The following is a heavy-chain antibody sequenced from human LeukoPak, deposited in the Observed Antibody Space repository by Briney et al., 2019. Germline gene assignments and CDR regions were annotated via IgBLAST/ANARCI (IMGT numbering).Heavy chain of an antibody. Sequence: SETLSLTCTVSGGSISSSSYYWGWIRQPPGKGLEWIGSIYYSGSTYYNPSLKSRVTISVDTSKNQFSLKLSSVTAADTAVYYCARDNRVITMIVVPRGGYWFDPWGQGTLVTVSS. J-gene: IGHJ5*02. CDR3: ARDNRVITMIVVPRGGYWFDP. D-gene: IGHD3-22*01. CDR2: IYYSGST. CDR1: GGSISSSSYY. V-gene: IGHV4-39*07.